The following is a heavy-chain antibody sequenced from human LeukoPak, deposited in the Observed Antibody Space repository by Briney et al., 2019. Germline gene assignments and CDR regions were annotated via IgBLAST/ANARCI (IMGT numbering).Heavy chain of an antibody. J-gene: IGHJ4*02. CDR1: GYTLTSYD. V-gene: IGHV1-8*01. CDR3: ARVEYSSSSGDY. D-gene: IGHD6-6*01. CDR2: MNPNSGNT. Sequence: ASVKVSCKASGYTLTSYDINWVRQATGQGLEWMGWMNPNSGNTGYAQKFQGRVTMTRNTSISTAYMELSSLRSEDTAVYYCARVEYSSSSGDYWGQGTLVTVSS.